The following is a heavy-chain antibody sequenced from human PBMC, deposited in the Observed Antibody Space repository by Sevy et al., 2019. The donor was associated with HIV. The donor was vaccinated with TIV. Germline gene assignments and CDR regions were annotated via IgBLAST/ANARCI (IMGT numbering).Heavy chain of an antibody. V-gene: IGHV3-33*01. D-gene: IGHD3-22*01. J-gene: IGHJ3*02. CDR3: ASLPNNYYDSSGSSGDDAFDI. Sequence: GGSLRLSCAASGFTFSRYGMHWVRQAPGKGLEWVAVIWNDRGNKHYADSVKGRFTISRDNSKKTLYLQMNSLRAEDLGVYYCASLPNNYYDSSGSSGDDAFDIWGQGTMVTVSS. CDR1: GFTFSRYG. CDR2: IWNDRGNK.